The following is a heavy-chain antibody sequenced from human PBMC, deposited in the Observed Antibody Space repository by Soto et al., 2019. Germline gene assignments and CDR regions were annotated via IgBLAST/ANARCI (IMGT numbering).Heavy chain of an antibody. CDR1: GYTFTNYG. V-gene: IGHV1-18*04. J-gene: IGHJ3*01. Sequence: QVQLVQSGTEVKTPGASAKVSCHASGYTFTNYGINWVRQAPGQGLEWMAWISAYNGKTHHAPFVQDRVTMTTGTSTRTAYMELTSLRSDATAVEYCARGGWNYGPGPFDWWGQGTMVTVSS. CDR3: ARGGWNYGPGPFDW. CDR2: ISAYNGKT. D-gene: IGHD1-7*01.